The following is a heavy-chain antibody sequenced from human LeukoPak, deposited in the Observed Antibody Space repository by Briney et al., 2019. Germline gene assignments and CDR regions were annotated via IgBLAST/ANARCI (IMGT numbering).Heavy chain of an antibody. CDR2: ISGSGGGT. J-gene: IGHJ4*02. CDR1: GFTFSSYS. Sequence: PGGSLRLSCAASGFTFSSYSMNWVRQAPGKGLEWVSTISGSGGGTYYADSVKGRFTLSRDNSMNTLYLQMNSLRAEDTAVYYCAKDVESGRSADYWGQGTLVTVSS. D-gene: IGHD3-10*01. V-gene: IGHV3-23*01. CDR3: AKDVESGRSADY.